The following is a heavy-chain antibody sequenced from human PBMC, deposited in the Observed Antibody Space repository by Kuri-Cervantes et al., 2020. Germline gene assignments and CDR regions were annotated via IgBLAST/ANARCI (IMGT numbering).Heavy chain of an antibody. Sequence: GGSLRLSCAASGFTFSSYGMHWVRQAPGRGLEWVAVISYDGSNKYYADSVKGRLTISRDNSKNTLYLQMNSLRAEDTAVYYCARGVVGLRNWFDPWGQGTLVTVSS. CDR2: ISYDGSNK. J-gene: IGHJ5*02. CDR3: ARGVVGLRNWFDP. V-gene: IGHV3-30*03. CDR1: GFTFSSYG. D-gene: IGHD4-17*01.